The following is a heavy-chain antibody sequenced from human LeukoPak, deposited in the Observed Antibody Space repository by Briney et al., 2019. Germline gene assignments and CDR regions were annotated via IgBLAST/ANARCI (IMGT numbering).Heavy chain of an antibody. J-gene: IGHJ5*02. CDR2: INPNSGGT. D-gene: IGHD3-10*02. Sequence: ASVKVSCKASGYTFTDYYMHWVRQAPGQGLEWMGWINPNSGGTNYAQKFQGRVTMTWDTSISTAYMDLSRLRSDDTALYYCAGGSLLGSVGGGNWFDPWGQGTLLTVSS. CDR1: GYTFTDYY. V-gene: IGHV1-2*02. CDR3: AGGSLLGSVGGGNWFDP.